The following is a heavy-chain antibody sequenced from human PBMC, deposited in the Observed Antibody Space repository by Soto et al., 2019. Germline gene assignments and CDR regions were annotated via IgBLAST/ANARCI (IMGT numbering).Heavy chain of an antibody. CDR1: GFTFSSYG. Sequence: GGSLRLSCAASGFTFSSYGMHWVRQAPGKGLEWVAVIWYDGSNKYYADSVKGRFTISRDNSKNTLYLQMNSLRAEDTAVYYCARDQIASSYGYFVYYYGMDVWGQGTTVTVSS. D-gene: IGHD5-18*01. V-gene: IGHV3-33*01. CDR3: ARDQIASSYGYFVYYYGMDV. CDR2: IWYDGSNK. J-gene: IGHJ6*02.